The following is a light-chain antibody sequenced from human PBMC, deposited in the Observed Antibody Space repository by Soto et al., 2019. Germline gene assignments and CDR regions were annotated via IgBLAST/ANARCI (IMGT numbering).Light chain of an antibody. Sequence: QSVLTQPPSVSAAPGQKVTISCSGSRSNIGNNYVSWYQQLPRTAPKLLIYENNKRPSGIPDRFSGSKSGTSATLGITGLQTGDEADYYCGTWDSSLSAGVFGGGTKVTVL. V-gene: IGLV1-51*02. CDR1: RSNIGNNY. CDR3: GTWDSSLSAGV. CDR2: ENN. J-gene: IGLJ3*02.